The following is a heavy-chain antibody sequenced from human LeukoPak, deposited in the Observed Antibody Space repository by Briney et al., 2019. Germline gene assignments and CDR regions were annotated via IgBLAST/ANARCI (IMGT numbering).Heavy chain of an antibody. CDR3: ARHAYYYDRSGSYEAFDI. D-gene: IGHD3-22*01. CDR1: GFTISSYD. J-gene: IGHJ3*02. CDR2: MYYSGST. Sequence: SETLCLSCAASGFTISSYDWSWVRQPPGKGLEWIGSMYYSGSTNYKPSLKSRVTISVDTSKNQFSLKLSSVTAADTAVYYCARHAYYYDRSGSYEAFDIWGQGTMVTVSS. V-gene: IGHV4-59*08.